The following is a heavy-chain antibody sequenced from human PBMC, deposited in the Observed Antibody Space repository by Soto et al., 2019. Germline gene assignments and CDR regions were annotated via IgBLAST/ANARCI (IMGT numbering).Heavy chain of an antibody. V-gene: IGHV4-39*01. CDR3: ARRGPRSYSDY. Sequence: PSETLSLTCTVSGGSISSSSYYWGWIRQPPGKGLEWIGSIYYSGSTYYNPSLKSRVTISVDTSKNQFSLKLSSVTAADTAVYYCARRGPRSYSDYWGPGTLVTVSS. D-gene: IGHD3-10*01. J-gene: IGHJ4*02. CDR2: IYYSGST. CDR1: GGSISSSSYY.